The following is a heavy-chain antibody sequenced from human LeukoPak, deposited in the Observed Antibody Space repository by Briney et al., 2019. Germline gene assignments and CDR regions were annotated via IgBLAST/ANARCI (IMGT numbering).Heavy chain of an antibody. D-gene: IGHD5-18*01. CDR1: GFIFSNYG. Sequence: TGGSLRLSCAASGFIFSNYGMHWVRQAPGKGLEWVAVISYDGSNKFYGDSVKGRFTISRDNSKNMLYLQMNSLRAEDTAVYYCEKELRGYSYGEHWGQGTLVTVSS. CDR2: ISYDGSNK. V-gene: IGHV3-30*18. CDR3: EKELRGYSYGEH. J-gene: IGHJ1*01.